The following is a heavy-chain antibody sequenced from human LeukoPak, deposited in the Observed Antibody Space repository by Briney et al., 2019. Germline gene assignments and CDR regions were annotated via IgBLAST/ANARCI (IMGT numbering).Heavy chain of an antibody. CDR2: INPNSGGT. V-gene: IGHV1-2*02. Sequence: GASVKVSCKASGYTFTGYYMHWVRQAPGQGLEWMGWINPNSGGTNYAQKFQGRVTMTRDTSISTAYMELSRLRSDDTAVYYCARGDVYYYDSSGYYFNFDYWGQGTLVTVSP. CDR1: GYTFTGYY. D-gene: IGHD3-22*01. CDR3: ARGDVYYYDSSGYYFNFDY. J-gene: IGHJ4*02.